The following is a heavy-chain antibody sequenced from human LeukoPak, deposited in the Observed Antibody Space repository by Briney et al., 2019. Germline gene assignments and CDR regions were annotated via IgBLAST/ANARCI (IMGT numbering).Heavy chain of an antibody. V-gene: IGHV4-34*01. CDR2: INHSGST. CDR1: GGSFSGYY. J-gene: IGHJ5*02. CDR3: ARVPWVYPPMVRGVIKNWFDP. D-gene: IGHD3-10*01. Sequence: SETLSLTCAVYGGSFSGYYWSWIRQPPGKGLEWIGEINHSGSTNYNPSLKSRVTISVDTSKNQFSLKLSSVTAADTAVYYCARVPWVYPPMVRGVIKNWFDPWGQGTLVTVSS.